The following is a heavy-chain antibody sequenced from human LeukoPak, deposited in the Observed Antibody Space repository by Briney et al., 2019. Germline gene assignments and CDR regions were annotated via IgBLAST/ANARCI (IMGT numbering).Heavy chain of an antibody. CDR1: GFTFDDYA. CDR3: ATERSSGYYY. V-gene: IGHV3-9*01. D-gene: IGHD3-22*01. Sequence: RPGGSLRLSCAASGFTFDDYAMHWVRQAPGKGLEWVSNISWNSGSIGYADSVKGRFTVSRDNAKNSLYLQMNSLRAEDTALYYCATERSSGYYYWGQGTLVTVSS. CDR2: ISWNSGSI. J-gene: IGHJ4*02.